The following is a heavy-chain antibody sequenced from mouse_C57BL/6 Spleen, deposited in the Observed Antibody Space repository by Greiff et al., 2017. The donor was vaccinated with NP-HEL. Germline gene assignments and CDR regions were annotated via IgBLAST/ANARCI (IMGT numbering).Heavy chain of an antibody. CDR2: LDPETGGT. CDR1: GYTFTDYE. D-gene: IGHD1-1*01. V-gene: IGHV1-15*01. CDR3: TRSFYYGSSYGFAY. J-gene: IGHJ3*01. Sequence: QVQLQQSGAELVRPGASVTLSCKASGYTFTDYEMHWVKQTPVHGLEWIGALDPETGGTAYNQKFKGKAILTADKSSSTAYMELRSLTSEDSAVYYCTRSFYYGSSYGFAYWGQGTLVTVSA.